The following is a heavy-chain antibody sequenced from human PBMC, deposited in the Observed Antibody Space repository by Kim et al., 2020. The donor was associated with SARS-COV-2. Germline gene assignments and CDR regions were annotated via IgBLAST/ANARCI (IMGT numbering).Heavy chain of an antibody. CDR3: ARESYDILTGRGAFDI. J-gene: IGHJ3*02. CDR1: GYSISSGYY. Sequence: SETLSLTCTVSGYSISSGYYWGWIRQPPGKGLEWIGSIYHSGSTYYNPSLKSRVTISVDTSKNQFSLKLSSVTAADTAVYYCARESYDILTGRGAFDIWGQGTMVTVSS. D-gene: IGHD3-9*01. V-gene: IGHV4-38-2*02. CDR2: IYHSGST.